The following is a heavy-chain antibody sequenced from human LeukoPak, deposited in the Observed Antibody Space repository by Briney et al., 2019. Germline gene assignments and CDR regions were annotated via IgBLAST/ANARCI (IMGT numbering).Heavy chain of an antibody. CDR3: ASPITGYCSGGSCYFAAFDI. CDR1: GYSFTSYW. J-gene: IGHJ3*02. CDR2: IYPGDSDT. V-gene: IGHV5-51*01. D-gene: IGHD2-15*01. Sequence: PGESLKISCKGSGYSFTSYWIGWVRQMPGKGLEWMGIIYPGDSDTRYSPSFQGQVTISADKSISTAYLQWSSLKASDTAMYYCASPITGYCSGGSCYFAAFDIWGQGTTVTVSS.